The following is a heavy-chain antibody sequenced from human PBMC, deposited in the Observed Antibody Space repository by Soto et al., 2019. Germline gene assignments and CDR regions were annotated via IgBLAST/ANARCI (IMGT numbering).Heavy chain of an antibody. Sequence: PSETLSLTCAVSGSSLSSYYWSWIRQPPGKGLEWIGYIYYSGSTNYNPSLKSRATISVDTSKNQFSLKLSSVTAADTAVYYCARVFFGAWQQLGTLGDHHYYYYMDVWGKGTTVTVSS. V-gene: IGHV4-59*01. J-gene: IGHJ6*03. D-gene: IGHD6-13*01. CDR3: ARVFFGAWQQLGTLGDHHYYYYMDV. CDR2: IYYSGST. CDR1: GSSLSSYY.